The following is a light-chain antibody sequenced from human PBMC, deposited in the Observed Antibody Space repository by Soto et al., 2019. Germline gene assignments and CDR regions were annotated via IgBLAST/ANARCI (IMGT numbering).Light chain of an antibody. CDR1: QAIRRD. CDR2: DAS. V-gene: IGKV1-13*02. CDR3: QQFHAFPRT. J-gene: IGKJ1*01. Sequence: AIQLTQSPSSLSASVGDRVTITCRASQAIRRDLAWYQQQPGKAPRLLIFDASTVGGGVPSRFSGSGSGTDFTLTISSLQPEDFATYYCQQFHAFPRTLGQGTKVEI.